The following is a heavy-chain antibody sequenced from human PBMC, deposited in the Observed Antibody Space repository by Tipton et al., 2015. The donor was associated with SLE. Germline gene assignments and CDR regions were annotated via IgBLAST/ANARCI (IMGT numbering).Heavy chain of an antibody. D-gene: IGHD3-10*01. Sequence: SLRLSCAASGFTFDDYAMHWVRQAPGKGLEWVSGISWNSGSIGYADSVKGRFTISRDNAKNSLYLQMNSLRAEETALYYCAKDLGDYGMDVWGQGTTVTVSS. CDR3: AKDLGDYGMDV. V-gene: IGHV3-9*01. CDR1: GFTFDDYA. J-gene: IGHJ6*02. CDR2: ISWNSGSI.